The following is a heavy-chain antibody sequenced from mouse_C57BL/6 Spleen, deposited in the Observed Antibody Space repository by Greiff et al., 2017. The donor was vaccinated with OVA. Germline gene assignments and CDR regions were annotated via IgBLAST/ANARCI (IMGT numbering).Heavy chain of an antibody. CDR1: GYTFTSYW. Sequence: QVQLQQPGAELVMPGASVKLSCKASGYTFTSYWMHWVKPRPGQGLEWIGEIDPSDSYTNYNQQFTGKSTLTVDKSSSPAYMQLSSLTSEDTAVYDCARWGLRVADWGQGTLVTVAA. J-gene: IGHJ3*01. CDR2: IDPSDSYT. V-gene: IGHV1-69*01. CDR3: ARWGLRVAD. D-gene: IGHD2-4*01.